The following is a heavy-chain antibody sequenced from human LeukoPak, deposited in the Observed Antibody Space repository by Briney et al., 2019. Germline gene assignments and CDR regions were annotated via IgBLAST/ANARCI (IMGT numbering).Heavy chain of an antibody. CDR2: ISGSGGST. Sequence: AGGSLRLSCAASGFTLSSYAMSWVRQAPGKGLEWVSAISGSGGSTYYADSVKGRFTISRDNAKNSLYLQMNSLRAEDTAVYYCARDSRSSWGQGTLVTVSS. J-gene: IGHJ4*02. D-gene: IGHD6-13*01. CDR3: ARDSRSS. V-gene: IGHV3-23*01. CDR1: GFTLSSYA.